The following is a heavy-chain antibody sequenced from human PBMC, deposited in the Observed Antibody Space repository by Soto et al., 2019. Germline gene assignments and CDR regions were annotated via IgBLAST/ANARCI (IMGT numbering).Heavy chain of an antibody. D-gene: IGHD3-10*01. CDR2: IYYSGST. CDR3: AGVGGFGATTIAY. CDR1: GGSIGRGDYY. V-gene: IGHV4-30-4*01. Sequence: SETLSLTCTVPGGSIGRGDYYWSWIRQPPGKGLEWIGYIYYSGSTYYNPSLKSRVTISVDTSKNQFSLKLSSVTAADTAVYYCAGVGGFGATTIAYWPQGTLVTVPS. J-gene: IGHJ4*02.